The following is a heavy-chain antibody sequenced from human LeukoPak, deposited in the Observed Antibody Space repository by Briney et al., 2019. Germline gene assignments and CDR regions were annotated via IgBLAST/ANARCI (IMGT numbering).Heavy chain of an antibody. Sequence: GGSLRLSCAASGFTFGAYVMSWVRQAPGKGLEWVSGINGLGGSTYYADSVKGRFTISRDNSKSTLYLQMDSLRAEDTAVYYCAKAPRDGYAPFDYWGQGTLVTVSS. J-gene: IGHJ4*02. V-gene: IGHV3-23*01. CDR3: AKAPRDGYAPFDY. CDR2: INGLGGST. CDR1: GFTFGAYV. D-gene: IGHD5-24*01.